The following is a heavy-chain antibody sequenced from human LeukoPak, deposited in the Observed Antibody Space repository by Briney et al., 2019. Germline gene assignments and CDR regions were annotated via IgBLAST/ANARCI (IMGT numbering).Heavy chain of an antibody. Sequence: PGGSLRLSCAASGFTFSSYGMHWVRQAPGKGLEWVAFIRYDGSNKYYADSVKGRFTISRDNARKMVHLEMYSLRGEDTAIYYCAVSRYSGYVNYWGQGALVTVSS. CDR2: IRYDGSNK. J-gene: IGHJ4*02. CDR1: GFTFSSYG. CDR3: AVSRYSGYVNY. D-gene: IGHD5-12*01. V-gene: IGHV3-30*02.